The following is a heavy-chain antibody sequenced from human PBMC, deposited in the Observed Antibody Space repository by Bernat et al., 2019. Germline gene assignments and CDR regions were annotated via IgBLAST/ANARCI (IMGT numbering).Heavy chain of an antibody. V-gene: IGHV3-30*18. CDR2: ISYDGSNK. Sequence: QVQLVESGGVVVQPVRSLRLSCAASGFTFSSYGMHWFRQAPGKGLEWVAVISYDGSNKYYADSVKGRFTISRDNSKSTLYLQMNSLRAEDTAVYYCAKDRTVRRGWYFDLWGRGTLVTVSS. D-gene: IGHD3-10*01. CDR1: GFTFSSYG. CDR3: AKDRTVRRGWYFDL. J-gene: IGHJ2*01.